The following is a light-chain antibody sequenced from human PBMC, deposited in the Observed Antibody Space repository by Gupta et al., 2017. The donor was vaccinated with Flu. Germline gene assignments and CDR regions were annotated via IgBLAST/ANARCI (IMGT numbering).Light chain of an antibody. V-gene: IGKV3-15*01. CDR2: GAS. CDR1: QSVTSN. J-gene: IGKJ1*01. CDR3: QHYNNWPLTWT. Sequence: EIVMMQSPDTLSVSPGERATFSCWASQSVTSNLAWYQQKPGQAPRLLIYGASTRATGVPTRFSGSGSGTEFTLTIGSVQSEDFAVYFCQHYNNWPLTWTFGQGTKVEIK.